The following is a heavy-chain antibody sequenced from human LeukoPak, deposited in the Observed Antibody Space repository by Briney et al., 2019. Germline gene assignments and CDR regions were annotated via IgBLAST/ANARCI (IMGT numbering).Heavy chain of an antibody. CDR3: AKDLESIHLWFPLDY. Sequence: GGSLRLSCAASGFTFSSYAMTWVRQAPGKGLEWVSVISGSGSSTYYADSVRGRFTISRDNSKNTLYLQMNSLRAEDTAVYYCAKDLESIHLWFPLDYWGQGTLVTVSS. D-gene: IGHD5-18*01. J-gene: IGHJ4*02. CDR1: GFTFSSYA. CDR2: ISGSGSST. V-gene: IGHV3-23*01.